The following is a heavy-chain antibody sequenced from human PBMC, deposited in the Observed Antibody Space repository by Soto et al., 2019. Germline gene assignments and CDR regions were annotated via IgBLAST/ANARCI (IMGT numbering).Heavy chain of an antibody. Sequence: GASVKVSCKASGGTFSSYAIRWVRQAPGQGLELMGGIIPIFGTANYAQKFQGRVTITADKSTSTAYMELSSLRSEGTAVYYCARDPIGTGSSDYYYYYGMDVWGQGTTVTVYS. V-gene: IGHV1-69*06. D-gene: IGHD1-26*01. CDR2: IIPIFGTA. CDR1: GGTFSSYA. J-gene: IGHJ6*02. CDR3: ARDPIGTGSSDYYYYYGMDV.